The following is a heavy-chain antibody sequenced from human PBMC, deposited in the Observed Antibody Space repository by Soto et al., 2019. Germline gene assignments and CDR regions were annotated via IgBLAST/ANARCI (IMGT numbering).Heavy chain of an antibody. CDR1: GFTFSSYA. CDR3: AKQKKSPGAYYGSGSDYFDY. CDR2: ISGSGGST. V-gene: IGHV3-23*01. Sequence: GGSLRLSCAASGFTFSSYAMSWVRQAPGKGLEWVSAISGSGGSTYYADSVKGRFTISRDNSKNTLYLQMNSLRAEDTAVYYCAKQKKSPGAYYGSGSDYFDYWGQGTLVTVSS. J-gene: IGHJ4*02. D-gene: IGHD3-10*01.